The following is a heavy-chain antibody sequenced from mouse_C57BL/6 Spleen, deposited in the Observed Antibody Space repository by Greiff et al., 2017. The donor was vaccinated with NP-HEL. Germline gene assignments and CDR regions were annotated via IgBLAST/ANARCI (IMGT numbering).Heavy chain of an antibody. CDR3: ARNPDSSGYAWFAY. J-gene: IGHJ3*01. Sequence: VQLQESGPGLVAPSQSLSITCTVSGFSLTSYAISWVRQPPGKGLEWLGVIWTGGGTNYNSALKSRLSISKDNSKSQVFLKMNSLQTDDTARYYCARNPDSSGYAWFAYWGQGTLVTVSA. CDR1: GFSLTSYA. D-gene: IGHD3-2*02. V-gene: IGHV2-9-1*01. CDR2: IWTGGGT.